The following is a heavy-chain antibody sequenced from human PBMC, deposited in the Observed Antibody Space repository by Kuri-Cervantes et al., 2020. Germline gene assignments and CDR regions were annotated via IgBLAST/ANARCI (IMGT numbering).Heavy chain of an antibody. Sequence: SQTLSLTCAVYGGSFGGYYWSWIRQPPGKGLEWIGEIIHSGSTNYNPSLKSRVTMSVDTSKNQFSLKLSSVTAADTAVYYCAREGYGGIPDAFDIWGQGTMVTVSS. CDR1: GGSFGGYY. J-gene: IGHJ3*02. CDR3: AREGYGGIPDAFDI. V-gene: IGHV4-34*12. CDR2: IIHSGST. D-gene: IGHD4-23*01.